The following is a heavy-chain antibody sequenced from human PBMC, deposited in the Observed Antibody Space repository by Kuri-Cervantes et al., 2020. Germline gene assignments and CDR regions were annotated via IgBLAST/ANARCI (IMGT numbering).Heavy chain of an antibody. D-gene: IGHD6-13*01. CDR2: IIPIFGTA. CDR1: GYTFTSYG. V-gene: IGHV1-69*13. CDR3: ARDLHIAAAGGDY. J-gene: IGHJ4*02. Sequence: SVKVSCKASGYTFTSYGISWVRQAPGQGLEWMGGIIPIFGTANYAQKFQGRVTITADESTSTAYMELSSLRSEETAVYYCARDLHIAAAGGDYWGQGTLVTVSS.